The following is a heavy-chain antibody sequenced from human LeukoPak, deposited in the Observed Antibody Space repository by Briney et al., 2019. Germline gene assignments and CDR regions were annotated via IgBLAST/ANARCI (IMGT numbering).Heavy chain of an antibody. D-gene: IGHD5-18*01. V-gene: IGHV1-2*02. J-gene: IGHJ4*02. CDR2: INPNSGGT. Sequence: ASLKVSCKSSGYTFTGYYMHWVRQAPGQGIEWMGWINPNSGGTNYAQKFQGRVTMTRDTSISTAYMELNRLRSDDTAVYYCATQGYSYGLDYWGQGTLVTVSS. CDR3: ATQGYSYGLDY. CDR1: GYTFTGYY.